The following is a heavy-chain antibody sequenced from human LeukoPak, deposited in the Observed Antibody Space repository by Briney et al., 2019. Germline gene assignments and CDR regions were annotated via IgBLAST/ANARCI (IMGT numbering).Heavy chain of an antibody. CDR3: AKPRKTAGSDSFDI. J-gene: IGHJ3*02. V-gene: IGHV4-4*09. Sequence: SETLSLTCTVSGGSISSYYWSWIRQPPGKGLEWIGYIYTSGSTNYNPSLKSRVTISVDTSKNQFSLKLSSVTAADTAVYYCAKPRKTAGSDSFDIWGQGTMVTVSS. D-gene: IGHD6-13*01. CDR2: IYTSGST. CDR1: GGSISSYY.